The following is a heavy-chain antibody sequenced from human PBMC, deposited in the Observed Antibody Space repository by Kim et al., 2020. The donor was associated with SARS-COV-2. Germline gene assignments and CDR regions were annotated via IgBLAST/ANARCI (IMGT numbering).Heavy chain of an antibody. J-gene: IGHJ4*02. CDR2: NK. CDR3: ARDRKKSLFY. Sequence: NKYYADSVKGRFTISRDNSKNTLYLQMNSLRAEDTAVYYCARDRKKSLFYWGQGTLVTVSS. V-gene: IGHV3-33*01.